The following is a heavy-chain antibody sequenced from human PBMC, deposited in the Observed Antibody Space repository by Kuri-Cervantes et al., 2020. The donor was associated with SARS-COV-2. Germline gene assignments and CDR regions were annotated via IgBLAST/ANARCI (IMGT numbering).Heavy chain of an antibody. J-gene: IGHJ3*02. D-gene: IGHD2-21*01. CDR3: ARSGPGAISREDDALDI. Sequence: SVKVSCKASGYDLTYRFLHWVRQAPGQALERMGWITPFNGNSNYAQKFQDRVTITRDRSLNTAYMELSSLRSEDTAMYYCARSGPGAISREDDALDIWGQGTMVTVSS. V-gene: IGHV1-45*02. CDR2: ITPFNGNS. CDR1: GYDLTYRF.